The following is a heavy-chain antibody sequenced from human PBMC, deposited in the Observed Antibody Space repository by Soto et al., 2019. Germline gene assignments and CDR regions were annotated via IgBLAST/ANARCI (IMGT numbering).Heavy chain of an antibody. D-gene: IGHD5-18*01. CDR3: ARDGDTAMAPGYYGMDV. CDR2: IYSGGST. CDR1: GFTVSSNY. Sequence: GGSLRLSCAASGFTVSSNYMSWVRQAPGKGLEWVSVIYSGGSTYYADSVEGRFTISRDNSKNTLYLQMNSLRAEDTAVYYCARDGDTAMAPGYYGMDVWGQGTTVTVSS. J-gene: IGHJ6*02. V-gene: IGHV3-53*01.